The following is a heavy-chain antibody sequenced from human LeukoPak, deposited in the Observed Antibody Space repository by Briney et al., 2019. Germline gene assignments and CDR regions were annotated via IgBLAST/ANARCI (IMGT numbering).Heavy chain of an antibody. CDR1: GFTVSSNY. D-gene: IGHD3-10*01. J-gene: IGHJ4*02. V-gene: IGHV3-53*01. CDR3: AKGYYASGSSLSAFDC. CDR2: IYSGGST. Sequence: GGSLRLSCAASGFTVSSNYMSWVRQAPGKGLEWVSVIYSGGSTYYSDFVKGRFTVSRDNSKNTLYLQMNSLRAEDTAVYYCAKGYYASGSSLSAFDCWGQGTLVTVSS.